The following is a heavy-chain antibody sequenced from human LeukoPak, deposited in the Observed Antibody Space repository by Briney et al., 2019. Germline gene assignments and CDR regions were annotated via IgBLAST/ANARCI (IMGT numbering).Heavy chain of an antibody. CDR2: IYYSGST. V-gene: IGHV4-39*01. Sequence: SETLSLTCTVSGXSISSSSYYWGWIRQPPGKGLEWIGSIYYSGSTYYSPSLKSRVTISVDTSKNQFSLKLSSVTAADTAVYYCERGDYYYDSSGYYFDYWGQGTLVTVSS. J-gene: IGHJ4*02. D-gene: IGHD3-22*01. CDR1: GXSISSSSYY. CDR3: ERGDYYYDSSGYYFDY.